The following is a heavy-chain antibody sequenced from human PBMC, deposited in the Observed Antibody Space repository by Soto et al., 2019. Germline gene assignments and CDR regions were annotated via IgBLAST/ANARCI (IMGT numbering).Heavy chain of an antibody. CDR1: GGSISSGGYY. V-gene: IGHV4-31*03. CDR2: IYYSGST. D-gene: IGHD3-3*01. J-gene: IGHJ5*02. CDR3: ARAEFLEWLLIPNWFDP. Sequence: SETLSLTCTVSGGSISSGGYYWSWIRQHPGKGLEWIGYIYYSGSTYYNPSLKSRVTISVDTSKNQFSLKLSSVTAADTAVYYCARAEFLEWLLIPNWFDPWGQGTLVTVSS.